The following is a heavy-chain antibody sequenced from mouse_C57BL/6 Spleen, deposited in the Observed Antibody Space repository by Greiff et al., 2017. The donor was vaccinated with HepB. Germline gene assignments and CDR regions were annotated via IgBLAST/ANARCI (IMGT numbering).Heavy chain of an antibody. CDR3: TRDKLLYFDV. CDR1: GFTFSSYA. V-gene: IGHV5-9-1*02. D-gene: IGHD1-1*01. J-gene: IGHJ1*03. Sequence: EVKLVESGAGLVKPGGSLKLSCAASGFTFSSYAMSWVRQTPEKRLEWVAYISSGGDYIYYAATVKGRFTISRDNARNTLYLQMSSLKSEDTAMYYCTRDKLLYFDVWGTGTTVTVSS. CDR2: ISSGGDYI.